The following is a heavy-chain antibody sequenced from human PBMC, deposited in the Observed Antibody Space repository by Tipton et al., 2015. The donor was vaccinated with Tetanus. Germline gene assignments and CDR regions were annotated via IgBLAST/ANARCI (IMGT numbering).Heavy chain of an antibody. CDR1: GGSISSSSYY. Sequence: TLSLTRTVSGGSISSSSYYWGWIRQPPGKGLEWIGSIYYSGSTYYNPSLKSRVTISVDTSKNQFSLKLSSVTAADTAVYYCARHGVYSYSSSSLFDYWGQGTLVTVSS. J-gene: IGHJ4*02. D-gene: IGHD6-6*01. V-gene: IGHV4-39*01. CDR2: IYYSGST. CDR3: ARHGVYSYSSSSLFDY.